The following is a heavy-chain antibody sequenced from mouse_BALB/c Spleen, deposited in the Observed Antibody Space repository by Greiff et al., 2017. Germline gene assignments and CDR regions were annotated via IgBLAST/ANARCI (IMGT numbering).Heavy chain of an antibody. CDR3: ARQFWG. J-gene: IGHJ3*01. V-gene: IGHV1-7*01. Sequence: QVHVKQSGAELAKPGASVKMSCKASGYTFTSYWMHWVKQRPGQGLEWIGYINPSTGYTEYNQKFKDKATLTADKSSSTAYMQLSSLTSEDSAVYYCARQFWGWGQGTLVTVSA. CDR2: INPSTGYT. CDR1: GYTFTSYW. D-gene: IGHD4-1*01.